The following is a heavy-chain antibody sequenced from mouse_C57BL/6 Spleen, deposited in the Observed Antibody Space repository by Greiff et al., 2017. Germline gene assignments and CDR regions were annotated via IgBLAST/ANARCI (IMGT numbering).Heavy chain of an antibody. CDR2: IYPRDGST. Sequence: VQLVESGPELVKPGASVKLSCKASGYTFTSYDINWVKQRPGQGLEWIGWIYPRDGSTKYNEKFKGKATLTVDTSSSTAYMELHSLTSEDSAVYFCARLTQIYYDYDGRFDYWGQGTTLTVSS. CDR3: ARLTQIYYDYDGRFDY. CDR1: GYTFTSYD. V-gene: IGHV1-85*01. J-gene: IGHJ2*01. D-gene: IGHD2-4*01.